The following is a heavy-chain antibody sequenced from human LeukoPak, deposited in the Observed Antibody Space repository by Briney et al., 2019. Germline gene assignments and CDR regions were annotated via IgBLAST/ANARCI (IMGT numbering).Heavy chain of an antibody. CDR2: ISKSSGYI. Sequence: PGGSLRLSCAASGFTFSSYSMNWVRQAPGKGLEWVSSISKSSGYIYYADSVKGRFTISRDNAKNSLYLQMNGLGAEDTAVYYCARELNGYGYYFFDYWGPGTLVTVSS. D-gene: IGHD3-16*01. V-gene: IGHV3-21*01. CDR1: GFTFSSYS. CDR3: ARELNGYGYYFFDY. J-gene: IGHJ4*02.